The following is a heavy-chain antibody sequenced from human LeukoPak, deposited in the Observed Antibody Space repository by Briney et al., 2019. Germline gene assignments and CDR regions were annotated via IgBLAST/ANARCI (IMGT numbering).Heavy chain of an antibody. CDR2: INHSGST. CDR3: ARVPYDFWSGRNWFDP. D-gene: IGHD3-3*01. V-gene: IGHV4-34*01. J-gene: IGHJ5*02. Sequence: SETLSLTCAVYGGSFSGYYWSWIRQPPGKGLEWIGEINHSGSTNYNPSLKSRVTISVDTSKNQFSLKLSSVTAADTAVYYCARVPYDFWSGRNWFDPWAREPWSPSPQ. CDR1: GGSFSGYY.